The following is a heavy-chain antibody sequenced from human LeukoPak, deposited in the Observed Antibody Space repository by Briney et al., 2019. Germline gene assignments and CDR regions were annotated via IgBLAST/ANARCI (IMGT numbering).Heavy chain of an antibody. CDR2: ISPNSGGT. D-gene: IGHD3-22*01. V-gene: IGHV1-2*06. CDR3: ARDHLYYYDSSGYYTYNWFDP. CDR1: GYTFTGYY. Sequence: ASVKVSCKASGYTFTGYYMHWVRQAPGQGLEWMGRISPNSGGTNYAQKSQGRVTMTRDTSISTAYMELRRMRSDDTAVYYCARDHLYYYDSSGYYTYNWFDPRGQGTLVTVSS. J-gene: IGHJ5*02.